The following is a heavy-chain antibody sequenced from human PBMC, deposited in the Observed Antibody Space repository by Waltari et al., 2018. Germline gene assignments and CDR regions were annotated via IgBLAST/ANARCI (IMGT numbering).Heavy chain of an antibody. V-gene: IGHV1-8*01. D-gene: IGHD2-2*01. Sequence: VQLVRSGAEVRKPGASVKVSCRASGYPSTGYDLNWLRQPTGQGLGWMGWMNPNSGNTGYAQKFQGRVTMTRNTSISTAYMELSSLRSEDTAVYYCARSMVGSYCSSTSCYYYYGMDVWGQGTTVTVSS. CDR3: ARSMVGSYCSSTSCYYYYGMDV. CDR1: GYPSTGYD. CDR2: MNPNSGNT. J-gene: IGHJ6*02.